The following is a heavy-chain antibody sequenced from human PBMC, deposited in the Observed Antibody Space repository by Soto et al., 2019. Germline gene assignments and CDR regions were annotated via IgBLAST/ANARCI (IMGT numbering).Heavy chain of an antibody. CDR1: GFTFGNYW. Sequence: DVQLLESGGGLVQPGGSLRLSCAASGFTFGNYWMTWVRQAPGKGLEWVANIRKDASVENYVDSVKCRFSVSRDNAKESLYLIMNSLRIEDTAVYYCARDAIYRDSSVYYDVFEVWGQGTMVTVSS. CDR3: ARDAIYRDSSVYYDVFEV. J-gene: IGHJ3*01. CDR2: IRKDASVE. V-gene: IGHV3-7*05. D-gene: IGHD3-22*01.